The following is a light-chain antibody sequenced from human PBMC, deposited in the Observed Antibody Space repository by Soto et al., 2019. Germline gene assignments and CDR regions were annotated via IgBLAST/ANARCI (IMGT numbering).Light chain of an antibody. Sequence: QAVVTQEPSLTVSPGGTVTLTCASSTGAVTSGHYPNWFQQKPGQAPRALIYRTNNKHSWTPARFSGSLLGGKAALTLSIVQPEDEAEYYCLLYYGGVHWVFGTGTKVTVL. V-gene: IGLV7-43*01. J-gene: IGLJ1*01. CDR3: LLYYGGVHWV. CDR1: TGAVTSGHY. CDR2: RTN.